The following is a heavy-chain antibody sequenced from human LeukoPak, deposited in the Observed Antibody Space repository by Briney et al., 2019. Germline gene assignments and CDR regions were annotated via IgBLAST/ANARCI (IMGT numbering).Heavy chain of an antibody. V-gene: IGHV3-74*01. D-gene: IGHD3-10*02. Sequence: GGSLRLSCVASGFTFTTYWMPWVRKVPGKGLVWVARINTDGRVTTYADSVKGRFTVSRDNAENTLYLQMNNLRPEDPAVYYCIRETHVGLHLEYWGQGTLATVSA. CDR2: INTDGRVT. CDR1: GFTFTTYW. CDR3: IRETHVGLHLEY. J-gene: IGHJ4*02.